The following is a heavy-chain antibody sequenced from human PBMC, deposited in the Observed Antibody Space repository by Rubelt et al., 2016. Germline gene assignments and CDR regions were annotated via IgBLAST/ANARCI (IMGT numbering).Heavy chain of an antibody. D-gene: IGHD3-16*01. CDR1: GGSISSSSYY. Sequence: QLQLQESGPGLVKPSETLSLTCTVSGGSISSSSYYWGWIRQPPGKGLEYIGSIYYSGSTYYNPSLKSRVTISEDTSKNQFAWKLSAVTEADTAVYYCARVSSLIAVGMDYWGQGTQVTVSS. CDR3: ARVSSLIAVGMDY. V-gene: IGHV4-39*07. CDR2: IYYSGST. J-gene: IGHJ4*02.